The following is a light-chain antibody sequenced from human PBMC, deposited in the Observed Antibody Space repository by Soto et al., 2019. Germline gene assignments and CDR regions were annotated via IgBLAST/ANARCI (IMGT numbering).Light chain of an antibody. Sequence: QSVLTQPPSVSGAPGQRVTISCTGSSSNIGAGYDVHWYQQLPGTAPKLLIYGNSNRPSGVPDRFSGSKSGTSASLAITGLQAEDEAEYYCQSYDSSLSGSHVVFGGGTKVTVL. CDR2: GNS. J-gene: IGLJ2*01. V-gene: IGLV1-40*01. CDR1: SSNIGAGYD. CDR3: QSYDSSLSGSHVV.